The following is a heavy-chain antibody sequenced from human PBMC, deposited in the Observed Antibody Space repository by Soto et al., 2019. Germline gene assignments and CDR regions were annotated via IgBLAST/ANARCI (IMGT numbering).Heavy chain of an antibody. CDR2: ISSSSSTI. J-gene: IGHJ3*02. CDR1: GFTFSSYS. CDR3: AVGATAGRRAFDI. D-gene: IGHD5-12*01. Sequence: PGGSLRLSCAASGFTFSSYSMNWVRQAPGKGLEWVSYISSSSSTIYYADSVKGRFTISRDNAKNSLYLQMNSLRDEDTAVYYCAVGATAGRRAFDIWGQGTMVTVSS. V-gene: IGHV3-48*02.